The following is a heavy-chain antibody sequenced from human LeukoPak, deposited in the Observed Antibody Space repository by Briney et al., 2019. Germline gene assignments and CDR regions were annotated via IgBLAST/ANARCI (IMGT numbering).Heavy chain of an antibody. Sequence: ASVKVSCKASGYAFTSYAMNWVRQAPGQGLEWMGWINTNTGNPTYAQGFTGPFVFSLDTSVSTAYLQISSLKAEDTAVYYCTRQGVQFNFDYWGQGTLVTVCS. V-gene: IGHV7-4-1*02. CDR1: GYAFTSYA. D-gene: IGHD3-10*01. CDR2: INTNTGNP. J-gene: IGHJ4*02. CDR3: TRQGVQFNFDY.